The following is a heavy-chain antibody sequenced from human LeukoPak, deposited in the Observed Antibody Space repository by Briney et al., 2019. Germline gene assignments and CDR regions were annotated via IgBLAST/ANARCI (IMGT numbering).Heavy chain of an antibody. D-gene: IGHD2-2*01. Sequence: ASVKVSCKASGYTFTSYGISWVRQAPGQGLEWMGWISAYNGNTNYAQKLQGRVTMTTDTSTSTAYMELRSLRSDDTAVYYCARDTGYCSSTSCPRTPFDPWGQGTLVTVSS. J-gene: IGHJ5*02. CDR2: ISAYNGNT. V-gene: IGHV1-18*01. CDR1: GYTFTSYG. CDR3: ARDTGYCSSTSCPRTPFDP.